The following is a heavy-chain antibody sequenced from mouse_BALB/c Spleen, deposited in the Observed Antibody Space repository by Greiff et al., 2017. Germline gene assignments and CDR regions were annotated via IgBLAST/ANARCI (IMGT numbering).Heavy chain of an antibody. V-gene: IGHV1-54*03. Sequence: VQLQQSGAELVRPGTSVKVSCKASGYAFTNYLIEWVKQRPGQGLEWIGVINPGSGGTNYNEKFKGKATLTADKSSSTAYMQLSSLTSDDSAVYFCAADYYGPAMDYWGQGTSVTVSS. CDR3: AADYYGPAMDY. D-gene: IGHD1-1*01. CDR1: GYAFTNYL. J-gene: IGHJ4*01. CDR2: INPGSGGT.